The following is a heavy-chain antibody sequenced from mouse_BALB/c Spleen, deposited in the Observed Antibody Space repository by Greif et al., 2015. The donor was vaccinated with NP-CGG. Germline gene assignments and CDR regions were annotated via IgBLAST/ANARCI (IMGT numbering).Heavy chain of an antibody. CDR2: ISSGSSTI. J-gene: IGHJ4*01. Sequence: EVQGVESGGGLVQPGGSRKLSCAASGFTFSSFGMHWVRQAPEKGLEWVAYISSGSSTIYYADTVKGRFTISRDNPKNTLFLQMTSLRSEDTAMYYCAREGRIPDGYDYAMDYWGQGTSVTVSS. D-gene: IGHD2-3*01. CDR1: GFTFSSFG. V-gene: IGHV5-17*02. CDR3: AREGRIPDGYDYAMDY.